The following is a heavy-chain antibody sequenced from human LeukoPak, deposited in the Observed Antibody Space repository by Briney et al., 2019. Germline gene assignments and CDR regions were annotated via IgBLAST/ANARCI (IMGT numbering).Heavy chain of an antibody. CDR2: ISSSSRYI. CDR3: ARVSGNSGYYSDRNFDY. Sequence: GGSLRLSCAASGFTFSSYSMNWVRQAPGKGLEWVSSISSSSRYIYYADSVKGRFTISRDNAKNSLYLQMNSLRAEDTAVYYCARVSGNSGYYSDRNFDYWGQGTLVTVSS. D-gene: IGHD3-22*01. J-gene: IGHJ4*02. V-gene: IGHV3-21*06. CDR1: GFTFSSYS.